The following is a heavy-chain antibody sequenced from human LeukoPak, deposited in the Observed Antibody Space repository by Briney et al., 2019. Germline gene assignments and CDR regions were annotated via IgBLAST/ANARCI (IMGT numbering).Heavy chain of an antibody. D-gene: IGHD3-10*01. J-gene: IGHJ5*02. V-gene: IGHV4-4*07. CDR1: GASISSYY. Sequence: SETLSLTCTVSGASISSYYWSWVRQPAGRGLEWIGRIYISGSTDYNPSLKSRVTISVDTSKNQFSLKLSSVTAADTAVYYCARRVTMVRGPATSRWFDPWGQGTLVTVSS. CDR3: ARRVTMVRGPATSRWFDP. CDR2: IYISGST.